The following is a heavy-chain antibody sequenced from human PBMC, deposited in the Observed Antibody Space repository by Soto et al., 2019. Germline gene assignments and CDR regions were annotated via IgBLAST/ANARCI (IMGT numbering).Heavy chain of an antibody. CDR1: GYTFTSYG. CDR2: ISAYNGNT. J-gene: IGHJ4*02. Sequence: QVQLVQSGAEVKKPGASVKVSCKASGYTFTSYGISWVRQAPGQGLEWMGWISAYNGNTNYAQKLQGRVTMTTDTSRRTACMGLRSMRSDDTGVYYCARGGYCSGGSCYPEDYRGQGTLGTVCS. V-gene: IGHV1-18*01. CDR3: ARGGYCSGGSCYPEDY. D-gene: IGHD2-15*01.